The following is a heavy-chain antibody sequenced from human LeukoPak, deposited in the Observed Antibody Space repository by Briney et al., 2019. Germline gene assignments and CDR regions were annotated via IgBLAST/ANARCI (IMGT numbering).Heavy chain of an antibody. V-gene: IGHV1-69*05. CDR3: ARGKYYYDSSGYYFYYFDY. CDR2: IIPIFGTA. CDR1: GGTFSSYA. J-gene: IGHJ4*02. D-gene: IGHD3-22*01. Sequence: SVKVSCKASGGTFSSYAIRWVRQTPGQGLEWMGGIIPIFGTANYAQKFQGRVTITTDESTSTAYMELSSLRSEDTAVYYCARGKYYYDSSGYYFYYFDYWGQGTLVTVSS.